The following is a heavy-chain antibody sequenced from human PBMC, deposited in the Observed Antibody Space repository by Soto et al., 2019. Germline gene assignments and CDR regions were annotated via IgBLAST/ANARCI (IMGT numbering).Heavy chain of an antibody. CDR2: ISYGGGTT. J-gene: IGHJ4*02. Sequence: PGGSLRLSCAASEFTFSNYAMSWVRQAPGKGLEWVSAISYGGGTTYYADSVKGRFTISRDNSKNTLYLQMNSLRAEDTAVYYSAKNPGYYYDSTGYHFDYWGQGTLVNVS. V-gene: IGHV3-23*01. D-gene: IGHD3-22*01. CDR1: EFTFSNYA. CDR3: AKNPGYYYDSTGYHFDY.